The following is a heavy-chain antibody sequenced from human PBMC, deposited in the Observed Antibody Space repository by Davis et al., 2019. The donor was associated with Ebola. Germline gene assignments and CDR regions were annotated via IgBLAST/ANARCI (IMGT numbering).Heavy chain of an antibody. CDR2: ITSTTETT. D-gene: IGHD3-10*01. CDR3: ARGRGDY. V-gene: IGHV3-48*04. J-gene: IGHJ4*02. CDR1: GFTFSSYD. Sequence: GESLKISCAASGFTFSSYDTNWVRQAPGRGLEWVSYITSTTETTHYADSVKGRFTISRDNAKNSLYLQMNSLRAEDTAVYYCARGRGDYWGQGTLVTVSS.